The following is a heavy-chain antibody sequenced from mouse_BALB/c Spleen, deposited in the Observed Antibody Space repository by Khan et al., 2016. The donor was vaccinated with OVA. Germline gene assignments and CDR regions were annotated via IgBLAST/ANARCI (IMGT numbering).Heavy chain of an antibody. CDR1: GYSITSGYY. CDR2: MSYDGSN. V-gene: IGHV3-6*02. CDR3: ARDYRPRYFDV. J-gene: IGHJ1*01. Sequence: EVQLVESGPGLVKPSQSLSLTCSVTGYSITSGYYWNWIRQFPGNKLEWMGYMSYDGSNNYNPSLKNRISITRDTSKNQFFLKLNSVTTEDTATYYCARDYRPRYFDVWGAGTSVTVSS.